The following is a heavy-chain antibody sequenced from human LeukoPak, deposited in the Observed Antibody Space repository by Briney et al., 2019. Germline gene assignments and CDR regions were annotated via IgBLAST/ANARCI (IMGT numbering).Heavy chain of an antibody. CDR1: GFTFSNAW. V-gene: IGHV3-15*01. CDR2: IKSKTDGGTT. D-gene: IGHD3-22*01. CDR3: ARDNYDSSGYYFD. J-gene: IGHJ4*02. Sequence: PGGSLRLSCAASGFTFSNAWMSWVRQAPGKGLEWVGRIKSKTDGGTTDYAAPVKGRFTISRDNAKKSLYLQMNSLRAEDTAVYYCARDNYDSSGYYFDWGQGTLVTVSS.